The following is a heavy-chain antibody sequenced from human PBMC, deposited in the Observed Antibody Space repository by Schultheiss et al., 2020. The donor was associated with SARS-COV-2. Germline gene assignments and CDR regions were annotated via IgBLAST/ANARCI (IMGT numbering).Heavy chain of an antibody. CDR2: INPNSDDT. V-gene: IGHV1-2*06. Sequence: GKGDCKASGYTFTGYYMHWVRQAPGQGLEWMGRINPNSDDTNYAQKFQGRVTMTRDTSITTAYMELSRLRSDDTAVYYCARDRDYGDHWGYWGQGTLVTVSS. CDR1: GYTFTGYY. D-gene: IGHD4-17*01. J-gene: IGHJ4*02. CDR3: ARDRDYGDHWGY.